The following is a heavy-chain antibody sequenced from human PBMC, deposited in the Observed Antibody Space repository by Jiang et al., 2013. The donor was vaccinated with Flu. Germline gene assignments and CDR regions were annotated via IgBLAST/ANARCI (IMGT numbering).Heavy chain of an antibody. V-gene: IGHV6-1*01. Sequence: SVSSNTAAWNWIRQSPSRGLEWLGRTYYRSKWYNDYAVSVKSRITFSPDTSKNQFSLHLNSVTPEDTAVYYCARYYDDNGGYFDYWGQGTLVTVSS. J-gene: IGHJ4*02. D-gene: IGHD3-16*01. CDR2: TYYRSKWYN. CDR3: ARYYDDNGGYFDY. CDR1: SVSSNTAA.